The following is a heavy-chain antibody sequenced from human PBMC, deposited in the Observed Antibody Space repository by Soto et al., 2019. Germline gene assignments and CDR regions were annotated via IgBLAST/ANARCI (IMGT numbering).Heavy chain of an antibody. CDR3: AREANCSGGSCSSSFWFDP. J-gene: IGHJ5*02. CDR2: IYHSGNT. CDR1: GASVSSGGYY. Sequence: SETLSLTCNVSGASVSSGGYYWSWIRQPPGKGLEWIAYIYHSGNTKYNPSLKNRVTISIDTSKNQFSLELSSVTAADTAVYYCAREANCSGGSCSSSFWFDPWGQGTLVTVSS. V-gene: IGHV4-61*08. D-gene: IGHD2-15*01.